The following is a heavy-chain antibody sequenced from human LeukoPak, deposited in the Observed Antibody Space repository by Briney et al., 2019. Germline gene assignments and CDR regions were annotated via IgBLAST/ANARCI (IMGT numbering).Heavy chain of an antibody. CDR1: GFTFSSYA. D-gene: IGHD3-22*01. V-gene: IGHV3-30*04. Sequence: GGSLRLSCAASGFTFSSYAMHWVRQAPGKGLEWVAVISYDGSNKYYADSVKGRFTISRDNSKNTLYLQMNSLRAEDTAVYYCANSEDSSGYYRRAFDYWGQGTLVTVSS. CDR3: ANSEDSSGYYRRAFDY. J-gene: IGHJ4*02. CDR2: ISYDGSNK.